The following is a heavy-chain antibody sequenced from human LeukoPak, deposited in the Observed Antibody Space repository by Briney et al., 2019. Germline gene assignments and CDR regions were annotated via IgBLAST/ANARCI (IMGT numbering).Heavy chain of an antibody. J-gene: IGHJ5*02. D-gene: IGHD2-21*02. CDR2: VSSSGNSA. Sequence: EPGGSLRLSCATSGFTFSNYAMGWVRQAPGKGLEWVSAVSSSGNSAVYTDSVRGRFTISRDNSKNTILLQMNSLRAEDTAVYYCARSAVHGRLLFDKVRYNWFDPWGQGTLVTVSS. CDR3: ARSAVHGRLLFDKVRYNWFDP. V-gene: IGHV3-23*01. CDR1: GFTFSNYA.